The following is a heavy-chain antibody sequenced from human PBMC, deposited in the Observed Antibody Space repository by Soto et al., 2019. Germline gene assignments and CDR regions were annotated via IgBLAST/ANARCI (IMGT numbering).Heavy chain of an antibody. CDR2: MNPNSGNT. V-gene: IGHV1-8*01. D-gene: IGHD4-17*01. J-gene: IGHJ4*02. CDR1: GYTFTSYD. Sequence: QVQLVQSGAEVKKPGASVKVSCKASGYTFTSYDINWVRQATGQGLEWMGWMNPNSGNTGYAQKFQGRVTLTRNTSISTAYLELGSLRSEDTAVYYCARGVRNIREVGEVTTESDYWCQGTLFTVSS. CDR3: ARGVRNIREVGEVTTESDY.